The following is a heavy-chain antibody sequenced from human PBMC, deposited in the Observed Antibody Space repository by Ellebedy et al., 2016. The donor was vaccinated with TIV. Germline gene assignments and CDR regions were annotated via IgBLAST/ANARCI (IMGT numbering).Heavy chain of an antibody. CDR1: GGSISSSSYY. CDR2: IYYSGST. V-gene: IGHV4-39*07. J-gene: IGHJ3*02. D-gene: IGHD3-22*01. Sequence: MPSETLSLTCTVSGGSISSSSYYWGWIRQPPGKGLEWIGSIYYSGSTYYNPSLKSRVTISVDTSKNQFSLQLSSVTAADTAVYYCARRQSSGYYYLSGNDAFDIWGQGTMVTVSS. CDR3: ARRQSSGYYYLSGNDAFDI.